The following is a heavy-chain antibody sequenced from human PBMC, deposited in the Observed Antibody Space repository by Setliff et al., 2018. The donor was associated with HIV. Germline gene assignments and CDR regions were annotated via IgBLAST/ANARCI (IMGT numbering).Heavy chain of an antibody. CDR2: IFYSGNT. D-gene: IGHD2-21*01. Sequence: SETLSLTCTVSGGSMTSFYWGWIRQHPGKGLEWIGYIFYSGNTYYNPSLKSRVTISVDTSKNQFSLKLSSVTAADTAVYYCARRSIVGSTRGYYYYALDVWGQGTTVTVSS. J-gene: IGHJ6*02. CDR1: GGSMTSFY. V-gene: IGHV4-59*06. CDR3: ARRSIVGSTRGYYYYALDV.